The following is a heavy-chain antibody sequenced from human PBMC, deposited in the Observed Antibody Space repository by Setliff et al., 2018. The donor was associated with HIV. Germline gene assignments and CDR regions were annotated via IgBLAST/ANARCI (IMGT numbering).Heavy chain of an antibody. CDR1: GGSISGYY. CDR3: ARMYSGYDWSPAGARTRYFDY. J-gene: IGHJ4*02. Sequence: SETLSLTCTVSGGSISGYYWGWIRQPPGKGLEWVGSIYHSGTTYYNPSLKSRVTISVDTSKNQFSLKLSSVTAADTAVYYCARMYSGYDWSPAGARTRYFDYWGQGTLVTVS. CDR2: IYHSGTT. D-gene: IGHD5-12*01. V-gene: IGHV4-38-2*02.